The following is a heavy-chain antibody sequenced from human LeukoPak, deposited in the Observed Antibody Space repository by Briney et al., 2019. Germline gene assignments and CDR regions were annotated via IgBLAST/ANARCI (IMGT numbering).Heavy chain of an antibody. Sequence: ASVKVSCKASGGTFSSYAISWVRQAPGQGLEWMGRIIPIFGTANYAQKFQGRVTITTDESTSTAYMELSSLRSEDTAVYYCASLVWGSSHDYWGQGTLVTVSS. CDR1: GGTFSSYA. CDR3: ASLVWGSSHDY. V-gene: IGHV1-69*05. D-gene: IGHD3-16*01. CDR2: IIPIFGTA. J-gene: IGHJ4*02.